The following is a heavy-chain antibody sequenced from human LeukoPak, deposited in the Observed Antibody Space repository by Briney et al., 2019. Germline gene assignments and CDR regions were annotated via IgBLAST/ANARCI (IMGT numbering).Heavy chain of an antibody. CDR2: IKPDGSQI. D-gene: IGHD7-27*01. V-gene: IGHV3-7*01. CDR3: ARDLNWENY. CDR1: GFTFSSYW. J-gene: IGHJ4*02. Sequence: PGGSLRLSCAASGFTFSSYWMNWVRQAPGKGLEWVADIKPDGSQIYYVDSVKGRFTISRDNGKNSLFLQMNSLRAEDTAVYYCARDLNWENYWGQGTLVSVSS.